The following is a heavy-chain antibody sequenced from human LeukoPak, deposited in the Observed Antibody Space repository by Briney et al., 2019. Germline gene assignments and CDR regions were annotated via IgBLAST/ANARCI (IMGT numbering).Heavy chain of an antibody. CDR2: ISGSGGST. CDR1: GFTFSSYA. Sequence: GSLRLSCAASGFTFSSYAMSWVRQAPGKGLEWVSAISGSGGSTYYADSVKGRFTISRDNSKNTLYLQMNSLRAEDTAVYYCARAVTYYDILTGYWGQGTLVTVSS. CDR3: ARAVTYYDILTGY. V-gene: IGHV3-23*01. D-gene: IGHD3-9*01. J-gene: IGHJ4*02.